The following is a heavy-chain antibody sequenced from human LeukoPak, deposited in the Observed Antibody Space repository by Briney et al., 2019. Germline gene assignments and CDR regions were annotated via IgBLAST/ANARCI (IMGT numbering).Heavy chain of an antibody. Sequence: GGSLRLSCAAAGFSVKNNYMNWVRQAPGKGLEWVSVIYTSGTTKSADSVKGRFTISRDNSKNTLFLQMNSLRVEDTAVYYCAKDMGIDPWGQGTLVTVLS. CDR1: GFSVKNNY. CDR2: IYTSGTT. CDR3: AKDMGIDP. J-gene: IGHJ5*02. D-gene: IGHD2-15*01. V-gene: IGHV3-66*01.